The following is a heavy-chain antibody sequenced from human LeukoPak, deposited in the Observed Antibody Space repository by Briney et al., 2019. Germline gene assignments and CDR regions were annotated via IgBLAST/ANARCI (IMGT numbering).Heavy chain of an antibody. J-gene: IGHJ4*02. CDR1: GGSISSSSYY. CDR3: ARHASLSIAAYFEY. V-gene: IGHV4-39*01. D-gene: IGHD6-6*01. CDR2: IYYSGST. Sequence: SETLSLTCTVSGGSISSSSYYWGWIRQPPGKGLGWIGTIYYSGSTYHNPSLKSRVTISVDTSKNQFSLKLSSVTAADTAVYYCARHASLSIAAYFEYWGQGTLVTVSS.